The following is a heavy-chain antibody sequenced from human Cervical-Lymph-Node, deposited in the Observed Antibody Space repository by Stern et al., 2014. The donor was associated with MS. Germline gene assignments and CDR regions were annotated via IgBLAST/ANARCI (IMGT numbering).Heavy chain of an antibody. D-gene: IGHD3-10*01. CDR3: AKADNYYGSGSYADY. J-gene: IGHJ4*02. CDR1: GFTFADYA. CDR2: ISWNSGTI. Sequence: VQLVESGGGLVQPGRSLRLSCAASGFTFADYAMHWVRQPPGKGLEWVSGISWNSGTIDYADSVKGRFTISRDNAKNSLYLQMNSLRAEDTALYYCAKADNYYGSGSYADYWGQGTLVTVSS. V-gene: IGHV3-9*01.